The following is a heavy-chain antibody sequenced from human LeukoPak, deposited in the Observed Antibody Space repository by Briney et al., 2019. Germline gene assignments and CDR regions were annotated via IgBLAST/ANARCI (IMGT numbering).Heavy chain of an antibody. CDR2: ISYDGSNK. V-gene: IGHV3-30-3*01. CDR1: GFSFSRYA. J-gene: IGHJ3*02. CDR3: ARGRLALYGSGTRPAFDI. D-gene: IGHD3-10*01. Sequence: PGGSLRLSCAASGFSFSRYAMHWVRQAPGKGLEWVAVISYDGSNKYYADSVKGRFTISRDNSKNTLYLQMNSLRAEDTAVYYCARGRLALYGSGTRPAFDIWGQGTMVTVSS.